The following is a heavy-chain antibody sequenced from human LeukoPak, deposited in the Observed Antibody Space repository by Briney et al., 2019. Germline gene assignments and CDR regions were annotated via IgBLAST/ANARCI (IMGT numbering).Heavy chain of an antibody. CDR2: INPNSGGT. Sequence: ASVKVSCKASGYTFTGYYMHWVRQAPGQGLEWMGWINPNSGGTNYAQKFQGRVTMTRDTSISTAYMELSRLRSDDTAVYYCARVVIPQGDGYNPPDYWGQGTLVTVSS. D-gene: IGHD5-24*01. CDR1: GYTFTGYY. J-gene: IGHJ4*02. CDR3: ARVVIPQGDGYNPPDY. V-gene: IGHV1-2*02.